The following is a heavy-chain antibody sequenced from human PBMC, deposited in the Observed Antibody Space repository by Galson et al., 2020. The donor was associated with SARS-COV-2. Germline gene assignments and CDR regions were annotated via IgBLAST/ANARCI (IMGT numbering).Heavy chain of an antibody. V-gene: IGHV3-23*01. J-gene: IGHJ4*02. CDR2: IGGSGVNT. Sequence: WGSLRLSCATSGFTFSRYALSWVRQAPGKGLEWVSTIGGSGVNTYYTESVKGRFTISRDSSTNTVSLQMNSLRGDDTGIYYCAKDQGNDYGDQLHFWGQGTLVTVSS. D-gene: IGHD4-17*01. CDR1: GFTFSRYA. CDR3: AKDQGNDYGDQLHF.